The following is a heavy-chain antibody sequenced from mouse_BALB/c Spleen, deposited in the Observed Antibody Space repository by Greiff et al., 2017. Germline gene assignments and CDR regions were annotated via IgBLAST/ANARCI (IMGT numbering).Heavy chain of an antibody. CDR1: GFTFSSYY. CDR2: INSNGGST. V-gene: IGHV5-6-2*01. Sequence: EVHLVESGGGLVKLGGSLKLSCAASGFTFSSYYMSWVRQTPEKRLELVAAINSNGGSTYYPDTVKGRVTISRDNAKNTLYLQMSSLKSEDTALYYCARPTLLRYAMDYWGQGTSVTVSS. CDR3: ARPTLLRYAMDY. J-gene: IGHJ4*01. D-gene: IGHD1-2*01.